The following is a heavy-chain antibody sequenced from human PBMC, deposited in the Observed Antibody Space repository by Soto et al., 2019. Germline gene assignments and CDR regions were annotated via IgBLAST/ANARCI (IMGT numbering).Heavy chain of an antibody. CDR2: INQSGST. CDR3: ARTYSSSWSPFDY. D-gene: IGHD6-13*01. V-gene: IGHV4-34*01. J-gene: IGHJ4*02. Sequence: SETLSLTCAVYGGSFSGYYWSWIRQPPGKGLEWIGEINQSGSTNYNPSLKSRVTISVDTSKNQSSLKLSSVTAADTGVYYCARTYSSSWSPFDYWGQGTQVTVSS. CDR1: GGSFSGYY.